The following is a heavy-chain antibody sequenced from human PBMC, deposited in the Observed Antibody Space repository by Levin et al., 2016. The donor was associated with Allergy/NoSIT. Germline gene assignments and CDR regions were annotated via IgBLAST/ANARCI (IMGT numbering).Heavy chain of an antibody. CDR2: INPNTGGT. CDR3: ARYSSAWNDAFDI. Sequence: ASVKVSCKASGYTFTAFQMHWVRQAPGQGLEWMGCINPNTGGTKFAQKFQGRVTMTRDMSINTAYMELSGLTSYDMALYYCARYSSAWNDAFDIWGQGTMVTVSS. CDR1: GYTFTAFQ. V-gene: IGHV1-2*02. D-gene: IGHD6-19*01. J-gene: IGHJ3*02.